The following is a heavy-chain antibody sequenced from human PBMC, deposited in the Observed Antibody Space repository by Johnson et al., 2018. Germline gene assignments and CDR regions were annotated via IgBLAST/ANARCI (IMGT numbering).Heavy chain of an antibody. Sequence: VQLVQSGGGLVQPGGSLRLSCAASGFTVSSNYMSWVRQAPGKGLEWVSVIYSGGSTYSADSVKGRFTISRDNAKNSLYLQMNSLRAEDTAVYYCARDGSTYYYTMDVWGQGTTVTVSS. CDR1: GFTVSSNY. CDR2: IYSGGST. V-gene: IGHV3-66*01. J-gene: IGHJ6*02. CDR3: ARDGSTYYYTMDV.